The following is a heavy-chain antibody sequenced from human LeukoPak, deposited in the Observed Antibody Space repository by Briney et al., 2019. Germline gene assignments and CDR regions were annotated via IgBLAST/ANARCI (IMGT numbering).Heavy chain of an antibody. CDR2: INPNSGGT. J-gene: IGHJ4*02. CDR1: GYTFTGYY. D-gene: IGHD5-12*01. CDR3: ASNPNADSGYDLSFDY. V-gene: IGHV1-2*02. Sequence: GASAKVSCKASGYTFTGYYMHWVRQAPGQGLEWMGWINPNSGGTNYAQKFQGRVTMTRDTSISTAYMELSRLRSDDTAVYYCASNPNADSGYDLSFDYWGQGTLVTVSS.